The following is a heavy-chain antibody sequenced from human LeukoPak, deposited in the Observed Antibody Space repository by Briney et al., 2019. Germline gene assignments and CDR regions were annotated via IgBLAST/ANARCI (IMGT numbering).Heavy chain of an antibody. CDR2: ISSSSSYI. CDR3: ARGNWNTNPLSNPFDY. J-gene: IGHJ4*02. V-gene: IGHV3-21*01. Sequence: GGSLRLSCAASGFTFSSYSMNWVRQAPGKGLEWVSSISSSSSYIYYADSVKGRFTISRDNAKSSLYLQMNSLRAEDTAVYYCARGNWNTNPLSNPFDYWGQGTLVTVSS. D-gene: IGHD1/OR15-1a*01. CDR1: GFTFSSYS.